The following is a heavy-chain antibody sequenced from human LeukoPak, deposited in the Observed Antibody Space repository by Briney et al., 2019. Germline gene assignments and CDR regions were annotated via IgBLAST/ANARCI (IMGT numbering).Heavy chain of an antibody. CDR1: GGSFSGYY. CDR2: ISGGGGTT. CDR3: AKGPFTSGRYWFDP. J-gene: IGHJ5*02. V-gene: IGHV3-23*01. Sequence: ETLSLTCAVYGGSFSGYYWSWIRQAPGKGLEWVSVISGGGGTTYYVDSVKGRFTISRDNSKNTLFLQMNGLRAEDTAVYYCAKGPFTSGRYWFDPWGQGTLVTVSS. D-gene: IGHD6-19*01.